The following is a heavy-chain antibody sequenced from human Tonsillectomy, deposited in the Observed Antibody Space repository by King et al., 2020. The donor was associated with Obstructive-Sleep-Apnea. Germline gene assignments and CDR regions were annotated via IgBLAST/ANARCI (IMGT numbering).Heavy chain of an antibody. D-gene: IGHD3-10*01. Sequence: VQLVESGGGLGQPGGSLRLSCAASGFTISSSGINWVRQAPGTGLEWVSYFSTRSITYYADSVKGGFTISRDNAENSVYLQMNSLRVDDTAVYYCARGRGLGGYECDYWGQGTLVTVSS. J-gene: IGHJ4*02. CDR1: GFTISSSG. CDR3: ARGRGLGGYECDY. CDR2: FSTRSIT. V-gene: IGHV3-48*04.